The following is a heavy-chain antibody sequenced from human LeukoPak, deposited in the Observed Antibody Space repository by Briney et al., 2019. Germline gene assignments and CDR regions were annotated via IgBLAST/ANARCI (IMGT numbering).Heavy chain of an antibody. D-gene: IGHD5-24*01. V-gene: IGHV3-30*03. CDR3: ARARFGYNRGPFDY. CDR2: ISYDGSNK. CDR1: GFTVSSYG. Sequence: PGGSLRLSCAASGFTVSSYGMHWVRQAPGKGLEWVAFISYDGSNKHYADSVKGRFTISRDNSKNTLYLQMNSLRPEDTAVYYCARARFGYNRGPFDYWGQGILVTVSS. J-gene: IGHJ4*02.